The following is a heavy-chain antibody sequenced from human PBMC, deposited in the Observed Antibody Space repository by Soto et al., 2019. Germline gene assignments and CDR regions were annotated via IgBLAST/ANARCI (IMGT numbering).Heavy chain of an antibody. D-gene: IGHD2-2*01. CDR1: GDSISSSNW. CDR3: ARVRQYCSATSCYLDP. Sequence: SETLSLTCAVSGDSISSSNWWHWVRQPPGKGLERIGEIHHSGTTNYNPSLKSRVAISVDRSKNQFSLKLNSVTAADTAVYYCARVRQYCSATSCYLDPWGQGTLVTVSS. CDR2: IHHSGTT. J-gene: IGHJ5*02. V-gene: IGHV4-4*02.